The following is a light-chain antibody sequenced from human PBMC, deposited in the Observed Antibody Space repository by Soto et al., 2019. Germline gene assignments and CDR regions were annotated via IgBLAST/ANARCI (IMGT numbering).Light chain of an antibody. V-gene: IGLV2-11*01. CDR1: SSDVGGYNY. Sequence: QSALTQPRSVSGSPGQSVTISCTGTSSDVGGYNYVSWYQQHPGKAPKLMIYDVSKRPSGVPDRFSGSKSGNTASLTISGLQAEDEADYSCCSYAFSYSSYVSGTGTKGTVL. J-gene: IGLJ1*01. CDR2: DVS. CDR3: CSYAFSYSSYV.